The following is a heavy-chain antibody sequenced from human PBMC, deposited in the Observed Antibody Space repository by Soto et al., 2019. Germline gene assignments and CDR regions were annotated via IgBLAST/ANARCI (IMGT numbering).Heavy chain of an antibody. CDR2: IYYSGST. Sequence: SLTCTVSGGSISSYYWSWIRQPPGKGLEWIGYIYYSGSTNYNPSLKSRVTISVDTSKNQFSLKLSSVTAADTAVYYCAREGHDYVWGSYRYRGAFDIWGQGTMVTVSS. CDR3: AREGHDYVWGSYRYRGAFDI. V-gene: IGHV4-59*01. CDR1: GGSISSYY. D-gene: IGHD3-16*02. J-gene: IGHJ3*02.